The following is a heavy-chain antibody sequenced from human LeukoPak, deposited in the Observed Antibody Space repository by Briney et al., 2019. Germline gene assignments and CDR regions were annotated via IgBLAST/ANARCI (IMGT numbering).Heavy chain of an antibody. CDR2: IRTKYNSYAT. D-gene: IGHD3/OR15-3a*01. J-gene: IGHJ4*02. CDR1: GFDFSDSA. Sequence: GGSLRLSCAASGFDFSDSAMHWVRQASGKGPEWVGRIRTKYNSYATAYGASVKGRFTISRDDSENTVYLQMSSLKADDTAVYYCSRKGNSDINEFWFEFDNWGLGTLVTVSS. CDR3: SRKGNSDINEFWFEFDN. V-gene: IGHV3-73*01.